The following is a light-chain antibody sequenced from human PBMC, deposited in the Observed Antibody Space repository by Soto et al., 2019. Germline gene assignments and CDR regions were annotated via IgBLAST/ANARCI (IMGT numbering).Light chain of an antibody. Sequence: QSVLTQPPSASGSPGQSVTISCTGTKNDIGVYDFVSWYQHHPGKAPRLIIYEVVQRPSGVPGRFSGSKSGNTASLTVSGLRAGDEADYFCKSYAGSNPYVFGSGTKLTVL. CDR3: KSYAGSNPYV. V-gene: IGLV2-8*01. CDR1: KNDIGVYDF. CDR2: EVV. J-gene: IGLJ1*01.